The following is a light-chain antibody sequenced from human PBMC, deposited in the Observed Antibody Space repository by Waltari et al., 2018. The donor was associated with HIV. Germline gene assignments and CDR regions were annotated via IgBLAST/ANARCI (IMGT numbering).Light chain of an antibody. V-gene: IGKV1-39*01. CDR2: VAS. CDR3: QQSHSAPLA. CDR1: QSINTY. Sequence: DIQMTQSPSSLSASIGDRVTITSRASQSINTYLNWYHQKPGKAPNLLIYVASNLQSGVPSRSSGSGSGTDFTLTISSLQPEDFATYYCQQSHSAPLAFGQGTKVELK. J-gene: IGKJ1*01.